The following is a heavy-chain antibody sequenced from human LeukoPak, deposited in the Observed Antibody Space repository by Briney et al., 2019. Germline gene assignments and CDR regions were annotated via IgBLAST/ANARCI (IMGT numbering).Heavy chain of an antibody. Sequence: PGGSLRLSCAASGFTFSSYNMNWVRQAPGKGLEWVSFISSSSNYIYYADSVKGRFTISRDNAKNSLYLQMNSLRAEDTAVYYCARDTRNYDFWTGYSFDSWGQGTLVTVSS. J-gene: IGHJ4*02. V-gene: IGHV3-21*01. CDR2: ISSSSNYI. D-gene: IGHD3-3*01. CDR1: GFTFSSYN. CDR3: ARDTRNYDFWTGYSFDS.